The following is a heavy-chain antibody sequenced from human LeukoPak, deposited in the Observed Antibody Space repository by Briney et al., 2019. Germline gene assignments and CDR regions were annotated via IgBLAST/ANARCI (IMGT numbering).Heavy chain of an antibody. CDR2: MYYNGDT. CDR3: ASPRTPCYFEY. CDR1: GGSISSAYYY. J-gene: IGHJ4*02. D-gene: IGHD2-15*01. Sequence: SQTLSLTCTVSGGSISSAYYYWSWIRQPPGKGLEWIGYMYYNGDTYYNPSLESRVTISLDTSKNQFSLRLSSVTAADTAVYYCASPRTPCYFEYWGQGTLVTVSS. V-gene: IGHV4-30-4*01.